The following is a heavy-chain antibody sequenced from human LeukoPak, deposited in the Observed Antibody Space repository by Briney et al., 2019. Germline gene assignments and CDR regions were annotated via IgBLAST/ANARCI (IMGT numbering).Heavy chain of an antibody. V-gene: IGHV4-34*01. Sequence: SETLSLTCAVYGGSFSGYYWSWIRQPPGKGLEWIGEINHSGSTNYNPSLKSRVTISVDTSKNQFSLKLSSVTAADTAVYYCARVQAAMMPYYMDVWGKGTTVTVS. CDR1: GGSFSGYY. CDR3: ARVQAAMMPYYMDV. CDR2: INHSGST. D-gene: IGHD2-2*01. J-gene: IGHJ6*03.